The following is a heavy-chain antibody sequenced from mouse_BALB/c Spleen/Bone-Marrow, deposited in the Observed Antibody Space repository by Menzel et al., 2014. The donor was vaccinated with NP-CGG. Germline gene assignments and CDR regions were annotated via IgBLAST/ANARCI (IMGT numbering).Heavy chain of an antibody. J-gene: IGHJ1*01. CDR1: GYTFTEYA. Sequence: QLKDSGPELVRPGVSVKISCKGSGYTFTEYAMHWVKQSHAKSLEWTGVISTYSGNTNYNQKFKGKATMTEDKSSSTAYMDLARLTSEDSAIYYCARCNYGSGYVFDVWGAGTPVTVSS. D-gene: IGHD1-1*01. CDR3: ARCNYGSGYVFDV. V-gene: IGHV1-67*01. CDR2: ISTYSGNT.